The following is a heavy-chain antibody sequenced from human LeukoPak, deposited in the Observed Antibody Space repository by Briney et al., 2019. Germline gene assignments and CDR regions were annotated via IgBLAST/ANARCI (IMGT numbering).Heavy chain of an antibody. CDR1: GYSFSASS. D-gene: IGHD3-22*01. Sequence: GGSLRLSCAASGYSFSASSMSWVRQTPGKGLEWVSSISENGRSTYYADSVKGRFTISRDNSKSTLYLQMNSLRPEDTAVYSCAKEMSYPRYDSSGYYEFDYWGQGTLVTVSS. V-gene: IGHV3-23*01. CDR3: AKEMSYPRYDSSGYYEFDY. J-gene: IGHJ4*02. CDR2: ISENGRST.